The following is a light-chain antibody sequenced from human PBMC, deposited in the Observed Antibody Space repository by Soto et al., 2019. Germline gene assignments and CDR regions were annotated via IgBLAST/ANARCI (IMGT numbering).Light chain of an antibody. Sequence: QSALTQPASVSGSPGQSITISCTGTSSDVGGYNYVSWYQQHPGKAPKLMIYDVSHRPSGVSNRFSGSKSGNTASLTISGLQAEDDADYYCSSYTSSSTLVVFGGGTKLTVL. CDR3: SSYTSSSTLVV. CDR2: DVS. V-gene: IGLV2-14*01. CDR1: SSDVGGYNY. J-gene: IGLJ2*01.